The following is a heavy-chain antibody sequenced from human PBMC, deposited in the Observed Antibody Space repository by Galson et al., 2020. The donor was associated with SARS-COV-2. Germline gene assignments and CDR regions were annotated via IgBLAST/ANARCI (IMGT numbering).Heavy chain of an antibody. J-gene: IGHJ4*02. V-gene: IGHV5-51*01. CDR1: GYSFTSYW. CDR2: IYHGDSDT. Sequence: GESLKISCTGSGYSFTSYWIGWVRQMPGKGLEWMGIIYHGDSDTRYRQSFQGQVTISDDKSISTAYLQRSSLKASDTAMYYCARGPVAAAGLFDYWGQGTLVTVSS. D-gene: IGHD6-13*01. CDR3: ARGPVAAAGLFDY.